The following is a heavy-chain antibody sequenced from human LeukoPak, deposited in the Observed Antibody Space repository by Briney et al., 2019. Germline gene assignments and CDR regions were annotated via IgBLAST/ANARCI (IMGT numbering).Heavy chain of an antibody. CDR2: ISNDGSNK. CDR3: AKDWSDFHD. D-gene: IGHD2/OR15-2a*01. CDR1: GITFSGYS. V-gene: IGHV3-30*18. Sequence: GGSLRLSCVVSGITFSGYSMIWVRQAPGRGLEWVAAISNDGSNKYYADSVKGRFTISRDNPKNTLYLQINSLRPEDTAVYYCAKDWSDFHDWGQGTLVTVSS. J-gene: IGHJ4*02.